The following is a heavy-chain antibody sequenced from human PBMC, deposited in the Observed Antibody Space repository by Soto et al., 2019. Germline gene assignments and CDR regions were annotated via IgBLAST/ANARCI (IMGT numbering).Heavy chain of an antibody. CDR3: ARVTESSGYLLWFDP. Sequence: ETLSLTCTVPGGSVSSGSYYWSWTRQPPGKGLEWIGYIYYSGTTNYNPSLKSRVTISVDTSKNQFSLKLNSVTAADTAVYYCARVTESSGYLLWFDPWGQGTLVTVSS. J-gene: IGHJ5*02. D-gene: IGHD3-22*01. V-gene: IGHV4-61*01. CDR2: IYYSGTT. CDR1: GGSVSSGSYY.